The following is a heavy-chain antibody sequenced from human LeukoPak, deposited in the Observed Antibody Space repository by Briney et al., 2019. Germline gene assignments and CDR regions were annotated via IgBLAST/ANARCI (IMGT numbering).Heavy chain of an antibody. D-gene: IGHD1/OR15-1a*01. CDR2: IKSKTDDGTR. J-gene: IGHJ4*02. V-gene: IGHV3-15*07. Sequence: GGSLRLSCAASGFTFSNAWMNWVRQAPGKGLEWVGRIKSKTDDGTRDFAAPVKGRFTISRDDSKNTLYLQMNSLKIEDTAVYYCSAGVDRTDFDYWGQGTLVTVPS. CDR1: GFTFSNAW. CDR3: SAGVDRTDFDY.